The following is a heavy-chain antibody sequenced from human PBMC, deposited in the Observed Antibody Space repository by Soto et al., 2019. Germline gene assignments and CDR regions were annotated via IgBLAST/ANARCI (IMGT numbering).Heavy chain of an antibody. CDR3: ARDPGERYYGSGSYVTYYYYGMDV. J-gene: IGHJ6*02. V-gene: IGHV4-31*03. CDR2: IYYSGST. Sequence: PSETLSLTCTVSGGSISSGGYYWSWTRQHPGKGLEWIGYIYYSGSTYYNPSLKSRVTISVDTSKNQFSLKLSSVTAADTAVYYCARDPGERYYGSGSYVTYYYYGMDVWGQGTTVTVSS. D-gene: IGHD3-10*01. CDR1: GGSISSGGYY.